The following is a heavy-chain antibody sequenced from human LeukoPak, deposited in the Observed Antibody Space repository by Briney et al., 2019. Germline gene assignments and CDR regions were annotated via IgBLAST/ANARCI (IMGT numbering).Heavy chain of an antibody. Sequence: PGGSLRLSCAASGFTFSSYGMHWVRQAPGKGLEWVAFIRYDGSNKYYADSVKGRFTISRDNSENTLYLQMNSLRAEDTAVYYCAKLTYYYDRHWGQGTLVTVSS. V-gene: IGHV3-30*02. CDR2: IRYDGSNK. CDR1: GFTFSSYG. D-gene: IGHD3-22*01. CDR3: AKLTYYYDRH. J-gene: IGHJ4*02.